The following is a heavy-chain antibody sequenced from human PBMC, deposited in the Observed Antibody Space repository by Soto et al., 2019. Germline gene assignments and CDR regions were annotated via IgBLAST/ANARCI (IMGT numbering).Heavy chain of an antibody. Sequence: EVQLVESGGGLIQPGGSLRLSCTASGFTVSSNYMSWVRQAPGKGLEWDSVIYSGGSTYYADSVKGRFTISRDSSKNTLYLQMISLRAEDTAVYYCARFSGYPNYYFDYWGQGTLVTVSS. CDR1: GFTVSSNY. V-gene: IGHV3-53*01. D-gene: IGHD5-18*01. CDR2: IYSGGST. CDR3: ARFSGYPNYYFDY. J-gene: IGHJ4*02.